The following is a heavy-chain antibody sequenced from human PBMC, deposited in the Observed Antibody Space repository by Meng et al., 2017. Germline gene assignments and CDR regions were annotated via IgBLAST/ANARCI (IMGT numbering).Heavy chain of an antibody. Sequence: EGQLGESGGVVVQPGGSLRLSCAASGFTFDDYTMHWVRQAPGKGLEWVSLISWDGGSTYYADSVKGRFTISRDNSKNSLYLQMNSLRTEDTALYYCAKGPHGPQYFQHWGQGTLVTASS. D-gene: IGHD5-24*01. CDR3: AKGPHGPQYFQH. J-gene: IGHJ1*01. CDR1: GFTFDDYT. V-gene: IGHV3-43*01. CDR2: ISWDGGST.